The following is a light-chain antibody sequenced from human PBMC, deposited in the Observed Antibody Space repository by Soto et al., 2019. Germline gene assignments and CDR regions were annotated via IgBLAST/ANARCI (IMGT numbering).Light chain of an antibody. V-gene: IGLV2-8*01. CDR2: EVS. J-gene: IGLJ2*01. Sequence: QSALTQPPSASGSPGQSVTISCTGTSSDVGGYHYVSWYQQHPGKAPKLMVYEVSKRPSGVPDRFSGSKSGNTASLTVSGLQAEDEADYYSSSYAGSNNVVFGGGTQVTVL. CDR3: SSYAGSNNVV. CDR1: SSDVGGYHY.